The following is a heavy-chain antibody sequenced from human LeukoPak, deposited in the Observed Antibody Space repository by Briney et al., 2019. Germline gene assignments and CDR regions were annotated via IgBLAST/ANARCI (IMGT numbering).Heavy chain of an antibody. Sequence: SETLSLTCTVSGGSISSSSYYWGWIRQPPGKGLEWIGSIYYSGSTYYNPSLKSRVTISVDTSKNPFSLKLSSVTAADTAVYYCARGDGSEDAFDIWGQGTMVTVSS. V-gene: IGHV4-39*07. CDR1: GGSISSSSYY. CDR2: IYYSGST. J-gene: IGHJ3*02. D-gene: IGHD3-10*01. CDR3: ARGDGSEDAFDI.